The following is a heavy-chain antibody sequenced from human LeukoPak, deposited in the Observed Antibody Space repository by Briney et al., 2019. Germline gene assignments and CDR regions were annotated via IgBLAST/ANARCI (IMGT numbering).Heavy chain of an antibody. CDR2: ITANGSPI. J-gene: IGHJ3*02. CDR1: GFPFSDYY. Sequence: KPGGSLILSCAASGFPFSDYYMGWIRQAPGKGLEWVSYITANGSPIYYEDSMKGRFTMSRDNAKKSLYLQMNSLIAEDTAVYYCARAKYDTSGYYYSGFDIWGQGTMVTVSS. CDR3: ARAKYDTSGYYYSGFDI. V-gene: IGHV3-11*04. D-gene: IGHD3-22*01.